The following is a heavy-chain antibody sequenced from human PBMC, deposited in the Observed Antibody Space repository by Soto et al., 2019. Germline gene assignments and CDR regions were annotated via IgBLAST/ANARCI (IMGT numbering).Heavy chain of an antibody. CDR3: AKSGQCHVDDS. J-gene: IGHJ5*01. Sequence: GESLKISCTGVGYSFTSYWIGWVRQMPGKGLEGMGIIYPGDSDTRYSPSFQGQVTISGDNSITTAYLQWSSLKASDTAMYYCAKSGQCHVDDSWGQGTLVTVSS. CDR1: GYSFTSYW. D-gene: IGHD6-19*01. V-gene: IGHV5-51*01. CDR2: IYPGDSDT.